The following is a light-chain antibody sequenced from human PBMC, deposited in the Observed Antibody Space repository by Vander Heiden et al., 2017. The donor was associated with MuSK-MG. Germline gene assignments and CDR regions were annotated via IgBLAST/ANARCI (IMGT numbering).Light chain of an antibody. V-gene: IGLV1-44*01. CDR1: SSNIGLNT. J-gene: IGLJ3*02. CDR3: AAWVDSLNGWV. CDR2: NNN. Sequence: SVLTQPPSASGTPGQMVSIACSGSSSNIGLNTVTWYQRLPGQSPKLLIYNNNRRPSGVPDRFSGSKSGTSASLAISGLQSEDEADYYCAAWVDSLNGWVFGGGTKLTVL.